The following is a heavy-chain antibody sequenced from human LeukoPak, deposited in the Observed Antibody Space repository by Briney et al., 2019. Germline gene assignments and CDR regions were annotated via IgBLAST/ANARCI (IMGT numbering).Heavy chain of an antibody. CDR1: GYTFISYG. Sequence: ASVKVSCKASGYTFISYGISWVRQAPGQGLEWMGWISAFNGNTNYAQKLQGRVTMTTDTSTSTAYMDLRSLRSDDTAVYYCARGGVYCSSTSCYRSWFDPWGQGTLVTVS. V-gene: IGHV1-18*01. CDR2: ISAFNGNT. CDR3: ARGGVYCSSTSCYRSWFDP. D-gene: IGHD2-2*01. J-gene: IGHJ5*02.